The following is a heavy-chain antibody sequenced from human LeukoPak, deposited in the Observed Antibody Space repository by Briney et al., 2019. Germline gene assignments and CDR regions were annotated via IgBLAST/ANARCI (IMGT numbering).Heavy chain of an antibody. V-gene: IGHV1-2*02. J-gene: IGHJ4*02. CDR1: GYTFTGYY. Sequence: ASVKVSCKASGYTFTGYYMHWVRQAPGQGLEWMGWINPNSGGTNYAQKFQGRVTMTRDTSITTAYMELSGLRSDDTAVYYCARPDYDDDDSPGRHDWGQGTQVTVSS. D-gene: IGHD4-17*01. CDR2: INPNSGGT. CDR3: ARPDYDDDDSPGRHD.